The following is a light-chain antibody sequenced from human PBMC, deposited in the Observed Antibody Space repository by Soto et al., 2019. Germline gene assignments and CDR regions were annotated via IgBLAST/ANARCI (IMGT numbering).Light chain of an antibody. CDR3: QQTYSTPYI. CDR2: GAS. J-gene: IGKJ2*01. V-gene: IGKV1-39*01. CDR1: QTLNNY. Sequence: DIQLTQSPPSLSASVGDRVSLTCRASQTLNNYVNWYQQEPGKAPKLLIYGASSLRSGVSSRFSGSGFGTDFILTITSLQPEDFVIYYCQQTYSTPYIFGGGTKLDI.